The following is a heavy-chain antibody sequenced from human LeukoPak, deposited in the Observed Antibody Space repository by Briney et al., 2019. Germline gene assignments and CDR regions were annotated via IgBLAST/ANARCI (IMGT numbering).Heavy chain of an antibody. D-gene: IGHD6-19*01. CDR2: VYSSGRT. CDR1: GGSVSSGTYY. Sequence: SETLSLTCTVSGGSVSSGTYYWSWIRQPAGKGLEWIGRVYSSGRTNYNPSLKSRGTISVDTSKNQFSLKLSSVTAADTAVYYCARVTARGIAVAGTGYYYYMDVWGKGTTVTISS. CDR3: ARVTARGIAVAGTGYYYYMDV. V-gene: IGHV4-61*02. J-gene: IGHJ6*03.